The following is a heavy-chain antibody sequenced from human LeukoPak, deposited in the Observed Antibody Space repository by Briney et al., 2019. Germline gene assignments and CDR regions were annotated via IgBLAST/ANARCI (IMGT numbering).Heavy chain of an antibody. CDR3: ARETPSRYFDY. CDR2: INPSGDST. Sequence: GASVKVSCKASGYAFTSYYMHWVRQAPGQGLEWMGIINPSGDSTSYAQKFQDRITITRNTSISTAYMELSSLGSEDTAVYYCARETPSRYFDYWGQGTLVTVSS. CDR1: GYAFTSYY. V-gene: IGHV1-46*01. J-gene: IGHJ4*02. D-gene: IGHD4-23*01.